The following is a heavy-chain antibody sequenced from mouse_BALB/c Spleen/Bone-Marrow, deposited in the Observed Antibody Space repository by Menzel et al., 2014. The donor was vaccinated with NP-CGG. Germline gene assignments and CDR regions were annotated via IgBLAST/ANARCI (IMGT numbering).Heavy chain of an antibody. D-gene: IGHD2-4*01. Sequence: EVQLQQFGAELVKPGASVKLSCTASGFNTKDTYMHWVKQRPEQGLEWIGRIDPANGNTKYDPKFQDKATITTDTSSNTAYLQLSSLTSEDTAVYYCARDDYDDYYAMDYWGQGTSVTVSS. J-gene: IGHJ4*01. CDR2: IDPANGNT. CDR3: ARDDYDDYYAMDY. CDR1: GFNTKDTY. V-gene: IGHV14-3*02.